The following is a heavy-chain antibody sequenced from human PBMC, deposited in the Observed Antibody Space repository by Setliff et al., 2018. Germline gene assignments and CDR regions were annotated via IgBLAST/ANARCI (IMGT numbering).Heavy chain of an antibody. CDR3: ARGEAMIVEQTDFDY. J-gene: IGHJ4*02. D-gene: IGHD3-22*01. Sequence: ASVKVSCKASGYTFTGYYMHWVRQAPGQGLEWMGWINPNSGGTDYAQKFQGWVTMTRDTSISTAYMELSRLRSDDTAVYYCARGEAMIVEQTDFDYWGQGTLVTVSS. V-gene: IGHV1-2*04. CDR2: INPNSGGT. CDR1: GYTFTGYY.